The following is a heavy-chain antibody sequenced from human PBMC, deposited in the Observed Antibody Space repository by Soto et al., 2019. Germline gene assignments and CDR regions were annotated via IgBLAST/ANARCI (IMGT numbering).Heavy chain of an antibody. CDR3: ARRRSGESLLNYYYYYYMDV. Sequence: GESLKISCKGSGYSFTSYWISWVRQMPGKGLEWMGRIDPSDSYTNYSPSFQGHVTISADKSISTAYLQWSSLKASDTAVYYCARRRSGESLLNYYYYYYMDVWGKGTTVTVSS. CDR1: GYSFTSYW. CDR2: IDPSDSYT. J-gene: IGHJ6*03. V-gene: IGHV5-10-1*01. D-gene: IGHD3-16*01.